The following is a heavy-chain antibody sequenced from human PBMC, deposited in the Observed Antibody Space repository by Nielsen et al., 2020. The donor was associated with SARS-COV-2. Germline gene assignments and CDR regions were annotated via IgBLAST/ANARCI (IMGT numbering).Heavy chain of an antibody. D-gene: IGHD1-14*01. Sequence: VRQMPGKGLEWIGSIYYSGSTYYNPSLKSRVTISVDTSKNQFSLKLSSVTAADTAVYYCARYTWAQTLIDYWGQGTLVTVSS. V-gene: IGHV4-39*07. CDR3: ARYTWAQTLIDY. CDR2: IYYSGST. J-gene: IGHJ4*02.